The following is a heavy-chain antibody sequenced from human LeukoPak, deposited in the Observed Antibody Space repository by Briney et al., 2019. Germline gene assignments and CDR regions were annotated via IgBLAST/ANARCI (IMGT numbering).Heavy chain of an antibody. Sequence: PSETLSLTCTVSGASISSYYWSWIRQPPGQGLEWIGYLHYSGITDYNPSLQSRVTISLDTSKSQFSLKLSSVTAADTAVYYCASQLGGTTFHWGQGTLVTVSS. V-gene: IGHV4-59*03. CDR1: GASISSYY. J-gene: IGHJ4*02. D-gene: IGHD1-1*01. CDR2: LHYSGIT. CDR3: ASQLGGTTFH.